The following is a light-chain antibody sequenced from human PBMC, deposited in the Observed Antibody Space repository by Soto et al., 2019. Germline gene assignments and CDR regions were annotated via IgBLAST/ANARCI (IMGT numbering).Light chain of an antibody. V-gene: IGLV2-14*03. CDR2: DVS. J-gene: IGLJ1*01. Sequence: QSVLTQPTSLSGAPGQSLTISCTGTSSDVGGYNYVSWYQHHPGKAPKLMICDVSDRPSGVSNRFSGSKSGNTASLTISGLQAEDEADYYCSSYTSSSTPWVFGTGTRVTVL. CDR3: SSYTSSSTPWV. CDR1: SSDVGGYNY.